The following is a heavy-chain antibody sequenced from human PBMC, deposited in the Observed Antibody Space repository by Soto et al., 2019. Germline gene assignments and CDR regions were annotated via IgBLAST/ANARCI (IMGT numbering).Heavy chain of an antibody. Sequence: QVQLQESGPGLVKPSETLSLTCTVSGASVSSGRYYWSWIRQPPGKGLEWIGHIYSSGSLDYNPSLRSRVTISLDTSKSQFSLRLNSVTAADTARYYCARDYYHSPNRLDVWGQGTTVTVSS. D-gene: IGHD3-10*01. CDR1: GASVSSGRYY. J-gene: IGHJ6*02. CDR3: ARDYYHSPNRLDV. V-gene: IGHV4-61*01. CDR2: IYSSGSL.